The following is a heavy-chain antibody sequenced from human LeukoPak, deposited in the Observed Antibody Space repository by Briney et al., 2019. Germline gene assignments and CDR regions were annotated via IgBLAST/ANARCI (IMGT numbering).Heavy chain of an antibody. CDR1: GFTVSGNY. V-gene: IGHV3-66*01. CDR2: IHRGGNA. CDR3: ARDPGYGLGVDYGDY. J-gene: IGHJ4*02. Sequence: GGSLRLSCAASGFTVSGNYMSWVRQAPGKGLEWLSVIHRGGNAYYADSVKGRFTISRDSSKNTVFLQMDSLRAEDTAVYYCARDPGYGLGVDYGDYWGQGTLVTVSS. D-gene: IGHD3-10*01.